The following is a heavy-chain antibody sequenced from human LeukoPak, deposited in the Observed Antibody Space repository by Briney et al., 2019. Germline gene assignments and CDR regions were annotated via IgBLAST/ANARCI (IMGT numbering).Heavy chain of an antibody. CDR3: ASRGYSYDDYYYGMDV. D-gene: IGHD5-18*01. Sequence: GGSLRLSCAASGFTFSSYSMNWVRQAPGKGLEWVSSISSSSSYIYYADSVKGRFTISRDNAKNSLYLQMNSLRAEDTAVYYCASRGYSYDDYYYGMDVWGQGTTVTVSS. CDR2: ISSSSSYI. CDR1: GFTFSSYS. V-gene: IGHV3-21*01. J-gene: IGHJ6*02.